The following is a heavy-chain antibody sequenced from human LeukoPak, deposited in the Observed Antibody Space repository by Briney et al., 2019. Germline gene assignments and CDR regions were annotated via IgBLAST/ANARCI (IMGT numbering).Heavy chain of an antibody. V-gene: IGHV3-15*01. Sequence: PWGSLRLSCAASGFTVSSNYMSWVRQAPGKGLEWVGRIKSKTDGGTTDYAAPVKGRFTISRDDSKNTLYLQMNSLKTEDTAVYYCTTDWPYSSSWYYFDYWGQGTLVTVSS. CDR2: IKSKTDGGTT. CDR3: TTDWPYSSSWYYFDY. CDR1: GFTVSSNY. D-gene: IGHD6-13*01. J-gene: IGHJ4*02.